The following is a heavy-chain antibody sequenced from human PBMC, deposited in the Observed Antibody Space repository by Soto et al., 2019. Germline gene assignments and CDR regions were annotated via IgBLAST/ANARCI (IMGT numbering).Heavy chain of an antibody. CDR3: AREIEEPSFDA. CDR1: GYSVSSNSAA. CDR2: TYYRSRWYS. J-gene: IGHJ5*02. V-gene: IGHV6-1*01. Sequence: PSQNLSLTCAISGYSVSSNSAAWNWIIQSPSRGLEWLGRTYYRSRWYSDYAVSVKSRITINPDTSKNQFSLQLNSVTPEDTAVYYCAREIEEPSFDALGQGTRVTVSS.